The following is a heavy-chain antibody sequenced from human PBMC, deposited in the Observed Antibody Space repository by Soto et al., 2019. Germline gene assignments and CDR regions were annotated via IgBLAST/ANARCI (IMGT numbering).Heavy chain of an antibody. CDR3: ASARRLPNQNYYYYYMDV. V-gene: IGHV1-69*02. CDR1: GGTFSSYT. J-gene: IGHJ6*03. D-gene: IGHD7-27*01. CDR2: IIPILGIA. Sequence: ASVKVSCKASGGTFSSYTISWVRQAPGQGLEWMGRIIPILGIANYAQKFQGRVTITADKSTSTAYMELSSLRSEDTAVYYCASARRLPNQNYYYYYMDVWGKGTTVTVSS.